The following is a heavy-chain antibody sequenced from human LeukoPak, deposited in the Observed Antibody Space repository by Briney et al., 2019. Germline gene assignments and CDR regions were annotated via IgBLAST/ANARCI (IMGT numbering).Heavy chain of an antibody. CDR2: ISSSSSYI. Sequence: PGGSLRLSCAASGFTFSSYSMNWVRQAPGKGLGWVSSISSSSSYIYYADSVKGRFTISRDNAKNSLYLQMNSLRAEDTAVYYCARGKEYSSSCSDYWGQGTLVTVSS. CDR1: GFTFSSYS. J-gene: IGHJ4*02. CDR3: ARGKEYSSSCSDY. D-gene: IGHD6-6*01. V-gene: IGHV3-21*01.